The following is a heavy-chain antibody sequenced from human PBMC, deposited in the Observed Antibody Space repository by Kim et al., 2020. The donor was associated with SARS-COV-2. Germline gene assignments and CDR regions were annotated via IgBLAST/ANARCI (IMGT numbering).Heavy chain of an antibody. V-gene: IGHV4-59*12. CDR2: IYYSGST. J-gene: IGHJ6*03. Sequence: SETLSLTCTVSGGSISSYYWSWIRQPPGKGLEWIGYIYYSGSTNYNPSLKSRVTISVDTSKNQFSLKLSSVTAADTAVYYCARDVVVPAAPLYYYYMDVWGKGTTVTVSS. CDR3: ARDVVVPAAPLYYYYMDV. CDR1: GGSISSYY. D-gene: IGHD2-2*01.